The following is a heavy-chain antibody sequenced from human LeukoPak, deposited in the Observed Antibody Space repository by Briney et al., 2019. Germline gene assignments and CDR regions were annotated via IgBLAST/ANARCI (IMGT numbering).Heavy chain of an antibody. J-gene: IGHJ4*02. CDR2: INHSGST. CDR1: GGSFSDSY. Sequence: SETLSLTCAVYGGSFSDSYWSWIQQPPGKGLEWIGEINHSGSTNYNPSLKSRVTISVDTSKNQFSLKLKSVTAADTAVYYCARSVEMATRSFDCWGQGTLVTVSS. CDR3: ARSVEMATRSFDC. D-gene: IGHD5-24*01. V-gene: IGHV4-34*01.